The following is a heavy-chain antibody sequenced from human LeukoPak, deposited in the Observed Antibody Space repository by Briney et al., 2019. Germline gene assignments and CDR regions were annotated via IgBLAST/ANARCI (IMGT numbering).Heavy chain of an antibody. Sequence: SVKVSCKSSGYTFTDHFIHWVRQAPGQGLEWVGEINPYNGYTKYAWRLQGRVTMTRDTSISTAFMEVSRLTSDDTAVYYCARDYSLNDFDYWGQGTLVTVAS. CDR3: ARDYSLNDFDY. CDR2: INPYNGYT. J-gene: IGHJ4*02. CDR1: GYTFTDHF. V-gene: IGHV1-2*02. D-gene: IGHD1-1*01.